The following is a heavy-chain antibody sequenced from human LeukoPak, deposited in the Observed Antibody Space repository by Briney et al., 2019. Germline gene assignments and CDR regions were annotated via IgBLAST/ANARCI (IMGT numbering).Heavy chain of an antibody. CDR1: GFTFSSYG. CDR3: AKDGAYSSGWVFDY. J-gene: IGHJ4*02. CDR2: ISYDGSNK. D-gene: IGHD6-19*01. Sequence: GRSLRLSCAASGFTFSSYGMHWVRQAPGKGLKWVAVISYDGSNKYYADSVKGRFTISRDNSKNTLYLQMNSLRAEDTAVYYCAKDGAYSSGWVFDYWGQGTLVTVSS. V-gene: IGHV3-30*18.